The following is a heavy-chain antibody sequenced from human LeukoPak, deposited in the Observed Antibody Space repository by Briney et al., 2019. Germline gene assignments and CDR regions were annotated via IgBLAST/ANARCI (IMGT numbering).Heavy chain of an antibody. CDR3: ARIDILTGYYRIDY. V-gene: IGHV4-39*01. D-gene: IGHD3-9*01. J-gene: IGHJ4*02. Sequence: SKTLSLTCTVSGGSISSSNYYWGWIRQPPGKGLEWIGSIYYSGSTYYNPSLKSRVTISVDTSKNQFSLKLGSVTAADTAVYYCARIDILTGYYRIDYWGQGTLVTVSS. CDR2: IYYSGST. CDR1: GGSISSSNYY.